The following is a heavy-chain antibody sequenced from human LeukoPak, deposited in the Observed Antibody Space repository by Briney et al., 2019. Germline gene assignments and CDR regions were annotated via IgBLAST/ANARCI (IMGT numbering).Heavy chain of an antibody. J-gene: IGHJ4*02. Sequence: ASVKVSCKASGYTFTGYYMHSVRQAPGQGLEWMRRINPNSGGTNYAQKSQGRVTMTRDTSISTAYMELSRLRSDDTAVYYCAREHYDYVWGSYRFDYWGQGTLVTVSS. D-gene: IGHD3-16*02. CDR2: INPNSGGT. CDR1: GYTFTGYY. CDR3: AREHYDYVWGSYRFDY. V-gene: IGHV1-2*06.